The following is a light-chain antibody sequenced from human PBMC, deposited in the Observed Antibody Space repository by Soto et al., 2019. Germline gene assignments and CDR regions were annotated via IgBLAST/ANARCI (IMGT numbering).Light chain of an antibody. V-gene: IGLV2-14*01. J-gene: IGLJ1*01. CDR2: EVS. CDR1: GDDVGACNY. CDR3: GTCTTSITLV. Sequence: QSALAQPASVSGSPGQSITISCTGTGDDVGACNYVSWYQQHPDKAPKVVIYEVSNRPSGVSNSFSGSKSGNTASLTISWLQAEAESDYYGGTCTTSITLVFGTGTKVT.